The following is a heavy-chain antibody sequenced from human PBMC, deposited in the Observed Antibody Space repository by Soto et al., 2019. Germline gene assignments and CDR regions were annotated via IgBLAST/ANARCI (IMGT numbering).Heavy chain of an antibody. J-gene: IGHJ6*02. CDR1: GYTFTSYG. V-gene: IGHV1-18*01. CDR3: ASAEAFRDDYYGMDV. Sequence: QVQLVQSGDEVKKPGASVKVSCKASGYTFTSYGISWVRQAPGQGLEWMGWISAYNGNTKYAQKVQGRVTMTTDTSTSTAHMELRSLRSDDTAVYYCASAEAFRDDYYGMDVWGLGTTITVSS. CDR2: ISAYNGNT.